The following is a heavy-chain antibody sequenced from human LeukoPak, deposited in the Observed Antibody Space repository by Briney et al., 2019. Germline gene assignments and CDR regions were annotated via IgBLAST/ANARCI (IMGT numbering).Heavy chain of an antibody. J-gene: IGHJ4*02. CDR3: ARDKRGPILY. CDR2: IYYSGST. Sequence: SETLSLTCTVSGGSISSYYWSWIRQPPGKGLEWIGYIYYSGSTNYNPSLKSRVTISVDTSKNQFSLKLSSVTAADTAVYDCARDKRGPILYWGQGTLVTVSS. CDR1: GGSISSYY. V-gene: IGHV4-59*01. D-gene: IGHD5-12*01.